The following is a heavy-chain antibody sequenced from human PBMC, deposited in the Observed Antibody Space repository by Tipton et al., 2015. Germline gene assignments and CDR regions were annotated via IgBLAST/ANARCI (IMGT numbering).Heavy chain of an antibody. J-gene: IGHJ5*02. CDR2: IDHNGGT. Sequence: TLSLTCAVSAYSITSDYYWGWIRQPPGKGLEWIGSIDHNGGTYSIRPLKSRVTISVDTPKNQSSLKQRSVTAADTAVYHCARGYSNYAGWFGPWGQGTLVTVSS. CDR3: ARGYSNYAGWFGP. CDR1: AYSITSDYY. D-gene: IGHD4-11*01. V-gene: IGHV4-38-2*01.